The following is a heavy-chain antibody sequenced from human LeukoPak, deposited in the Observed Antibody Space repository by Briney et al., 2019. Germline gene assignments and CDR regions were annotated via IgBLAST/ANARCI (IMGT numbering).Heavy chain of an antibody. CDR1: GFTLSKNF. CDR3: AKDRTQYYYGSSGYCYAPGY. Sequence: PGGSLRLSCAASGFTLSKNFMNWVRQAPGKGLEWVSVISGRGSTYYADPVKGRFTISRDNSKNTLYLQMNSLRAEDTAVYYCAKDRTQYYYGSSGYCYAPGYWGQGTRVTVSS. J-gene: IGHJ4*02. D-gene: IGHD3-22*01. CDR2: ISGRGST. V-gene: IGHV3-53*01.